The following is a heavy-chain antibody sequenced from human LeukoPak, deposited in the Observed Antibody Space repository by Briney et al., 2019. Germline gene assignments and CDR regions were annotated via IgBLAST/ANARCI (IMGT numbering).Heavy chain of an antibody. D-gene: IGHD6-19*01. J-gene: IGHJ5*02. V-gene: IGHV1-69*05. CDR3: ARGRASAAQFDP. CDR1: GGTFSSYA. CDR2: IIPIFGTA. Sequence: SVKVSCKASGGTFSSYAISWVRQAPGQGLEWMGGIIPIFGTANYAQKFQGRVTITTDESTSTAYMELSSLRSEDTVVYYCARGRASAAQFDPWGQGTLVTVSS.